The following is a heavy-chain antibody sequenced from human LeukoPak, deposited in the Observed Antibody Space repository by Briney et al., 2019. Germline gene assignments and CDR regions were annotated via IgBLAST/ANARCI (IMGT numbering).Heavy chain of an antibody. Sequence: PSETLSLTCTVSGGSISSSSYYWGWIRQPPGKGLEWIGSIYYSGSTYYNPSLKSRVTISLDTSKIQFSLKLSSLTAADTAVYFCARVPRVPAAKRAFDIWGQGTMVTVSS. CDR3: ARVPRVPAAKRAFDI. V-gene: IGHV4-39*07. J-gene: IGHJ3*02. CDR2: IYYSGST. D-gene: IGHD2-2*01. CDR1: GGSISSSSYY.